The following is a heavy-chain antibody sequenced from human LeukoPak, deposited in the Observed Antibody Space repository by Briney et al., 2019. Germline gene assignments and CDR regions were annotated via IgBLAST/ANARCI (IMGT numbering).Heavy chain of an antibody. D-gene: IGHD5-18*01. CDR2: IYYSGST. CDR3: ARERSHVDTAMVDY. CDR1: GGSISSGDYY. V-gene: IGHV4-30-4*01. J-gene: IGHJ4*02. Sequence: SETLSLTCTVSGGSISSGDYYWSWIRQPPGKGLEWIGYIYYSGSTYYNPSLKSRVTISVDTSKNQFSLKLSSVTAADTAVYYCARERSHVDTAMVDYWGQGTLVTVSS.